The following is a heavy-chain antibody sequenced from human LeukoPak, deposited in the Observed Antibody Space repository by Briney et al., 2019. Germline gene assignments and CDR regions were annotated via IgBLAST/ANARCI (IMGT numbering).Heavy chain of an antibody. CDR1: GFTFSTYG. V-gene: IGHV3-30*02. Sequence: GGSLRLSCVASGFTFSTYGMHWVRQAPGKGLEWVSFIRYDGSNKYYADSVKGRFTISRDNSKSTLYLQMNSLRDEDTAVYYCARTTVTPGSYDAFDIWGQGTMVTVSS. J-gene: IGHJ3*02. CDR2: IRYDGSNK. CDR3: ARTTVTPGSYDAFDI. D-gene: IGHD4-17*01.